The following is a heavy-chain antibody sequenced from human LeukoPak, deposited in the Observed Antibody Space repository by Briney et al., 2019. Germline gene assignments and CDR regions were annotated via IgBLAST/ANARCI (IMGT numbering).Heavy chain of an antibody. CDR1: GFSFTTYW. Sequence: GGSLRLSCAASGFSFTTYWMTWVRQAPGKGLEWVGRIKSKTDGGPTDYAAPVKGRFTISRDDSKNTLYLQMNSLKTEDTAVYYCTTGNTGWGQGTLVTVSS. J-gene: IGHJ4*02. D-gene: IGHD1-14*01. CDR3: TTGNTG. CDR2: IKSKTDGGPT. V-gene: IGHV3-15*01.